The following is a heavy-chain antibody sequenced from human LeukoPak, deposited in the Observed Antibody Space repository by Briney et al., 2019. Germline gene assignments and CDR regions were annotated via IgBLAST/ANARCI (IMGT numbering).Heavy chain of an antibody. CDR1: GFTFSSYA. V-gene: IGHV3-23*01. Sequence: GGSLRLSCAASGFTFSSYAMSWVRQAPGKGLEWVSAISGSGGSTHYADSVKGRFTISRDNAKNSLYLQMNSLRAEDTAVYYCARDSSSCRFDPWGQGTLVTVSS. D-gene: IGHD6-13*01. CDR2: ISGSGGST. J-gene: IGHJ5*02. CDR3: ARDSSSCRFDP.